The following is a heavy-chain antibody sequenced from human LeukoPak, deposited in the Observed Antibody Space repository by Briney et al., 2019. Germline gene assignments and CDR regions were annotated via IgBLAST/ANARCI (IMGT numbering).Heavy chain of an antibody. Sequence: GESLKISCKGSGYSFTSYWIGWVRQMPGKGLEWMGIIYPGDSDTRYSPSFQGQVTISADKSISTAYLQWGSLKASDTAMYYCARQGCSSTSCHRAYYYYGMNVWGQGTTVTVSS. CDR1: GYSFTSYW. V-gene: IGHV5-51*01. CDR2: IYPGDSDT. CDR3: ARQGCSSTSCHRAYYYYGMNV. D-gene: IGHD2-2*01. J-gene: IGHJ6*02.